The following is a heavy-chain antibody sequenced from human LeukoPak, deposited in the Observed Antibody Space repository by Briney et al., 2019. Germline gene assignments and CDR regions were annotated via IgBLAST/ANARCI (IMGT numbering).Heavy chain of an antibody. CDR1: GHSFTSYW. V-gene: IGHV5-10-1*01. D-gene: IGHD3-10*01. CDR3: ARRGYYYYGMDV. CDR2: IDPSDSYT. J-gene: IGHJ6*02. Sequence: HGESLKISCKDSGHSFTSYWISLVRQMPGKGLEWMGRIDPSDSYTNYSPSFQGHVTISVDKSISTAYLQWTSLKSSDSAMYYCARRGYYYYGMDVWGQGTTVTVSS.